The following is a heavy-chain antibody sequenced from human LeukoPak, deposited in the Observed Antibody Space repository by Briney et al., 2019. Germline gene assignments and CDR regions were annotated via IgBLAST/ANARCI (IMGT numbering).Heavy chain of an antibody. V-gene: IGHV1-2*02. CDR1: GYTFTGYY. CDR2: INPNSGGT. J-gene: IGHJ3*02. CDR3: ARVGPNFWSGYYFFGVAQDSAPDNDAFDI. D-gene: IGHD3-3*01. Sequence: ASVKVSCKASGYTFTGYYMDWVRQAPGQGLEWMGWINPNSGGTNYAQKFQGRVTMTRDTSISTAYMELSRLRSDDTAVYYCARVGPNFWSGYYFFGVAQDSAPDNDAFDIWGQGTMVTVSS.